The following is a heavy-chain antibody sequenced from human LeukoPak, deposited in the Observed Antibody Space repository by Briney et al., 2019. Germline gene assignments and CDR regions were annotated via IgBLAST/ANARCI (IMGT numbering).Heavy chain of an antibody. D-gene: IGHD6-19*01. CDR3: AILPTAVAPPGGDY. Sequence: ASVKVSCKASGYTFTGYYMHWVRQAPGQGLEWMGWISPNSGGTNYAQKFQGRVTMTRDTSISTAYMELSRLRSDDTAVYYCAILPTAVAPPGGDYWGQGTLVTVSS. CDR2: ISPNSGGT. V-gene: IGHV1-2*02. J-gene: IGHJ4*02. CDR1: GYTFTGYY.